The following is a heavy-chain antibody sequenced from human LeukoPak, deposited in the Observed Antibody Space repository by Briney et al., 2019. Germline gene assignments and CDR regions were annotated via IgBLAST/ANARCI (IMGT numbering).Heavy chain of an antibody. CDR2: ISSNGGST. J-gene: IGHJ4*02. V-gene: IGHV3-64*01. Sequence: GGSLRLSCAASGFTFSSYAMHWVRQAPGKGLEYVSAISSNGGSTHYTNSVKGRFAISRDNSKNTLYLQMGSLRAEDMAVYYCARKGDGDGRYDYWGQGTLVTVSS. CDR3: ARKGDGDGRYDY. CDR1: GFTFSSYA. D-gene: IGHD5-24*01.